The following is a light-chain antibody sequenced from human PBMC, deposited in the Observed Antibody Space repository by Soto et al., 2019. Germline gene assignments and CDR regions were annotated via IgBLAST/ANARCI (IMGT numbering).Light chain of an antibody. CDR3: QQLDTYPIT. CDR2: AAS. CDR1: QGISSY. J-gene: IGKJ5*01. V-gene: IGKV1-9*01. Sequence: DIQLTQSPSFLSASVGDRVTITCRASQGISSYLAWYQQKPGKAPKLLIYAASTLQSGVPSRFSGSGSGTEFILTISSLQPGDFATYYCQQLDTYPITFGQGTRLEIK.